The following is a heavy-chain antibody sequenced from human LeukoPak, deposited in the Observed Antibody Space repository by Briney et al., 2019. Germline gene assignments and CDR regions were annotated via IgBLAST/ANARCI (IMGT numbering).Heavy chain of an antibody. Sequence: SVKVSCKASGGTFSSYAISWVRQAPGQGLEWMGGIIPIFGTANYAQKFQGRVTITTDESMSTAYMELSSLRSEDTAVYYCAREGAGYSSSWYEGDWGQGTLVTVSS. D-gene: IGHD6-13*01. CDR3: AREGAGYSSSWYEGD. CDR2: IIPIFGTA. J-gene: IGHJ4*02. V-gene: IGHV1-69*05. CDR1: GGTFSSYA.